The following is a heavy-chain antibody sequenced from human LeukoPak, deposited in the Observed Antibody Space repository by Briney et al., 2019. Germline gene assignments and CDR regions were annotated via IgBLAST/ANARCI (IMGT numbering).Heavy chain of an antibody. CDR3: TKVQRGPNSAFDI. J-gene: IGHJ3*02. CDR1: GFTFNSYW. D-gene: IGHD4/OR15-4a*01. V-gene: IGHV3-74*01. CDR2: INTDGSST. Sequence: GGSLRLSCAASGFTFNSYWMHWVRQAPGKGLVWVSRINTDGSSTTYADSVKGRFTISRDNAKNMLYLQMNNLRVEDTAMYYCTKVQRGPNSAFDIWGQGTMVTVSS.